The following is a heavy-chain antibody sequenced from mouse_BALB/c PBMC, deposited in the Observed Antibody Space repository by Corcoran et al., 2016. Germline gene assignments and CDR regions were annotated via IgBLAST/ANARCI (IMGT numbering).Heavy chain of an antibody. V-gene: IGHV3-6*02. CDR2: ISYDGSN. D-gene: IGHD2-10*02. Sequence: DVQLQESGPGLVKPSQSLSLTCSVTGYSITSGYYWNWIRQFPGNKLEWMGYISYDGSNNYNPSLKNRISITRDTSKNQFFLKLNSVTTEDTATYYCARKGYGNYDGVAYWGQGTLVTVSA. CDR1: GYSITSGYY. J-gene: IGHJ3*01. CDR3: ARKGYGNYDGVAY.